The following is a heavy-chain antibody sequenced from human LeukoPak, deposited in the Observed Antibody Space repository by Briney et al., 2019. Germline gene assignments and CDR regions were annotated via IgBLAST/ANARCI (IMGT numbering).Heavy chain of an antibody. D-gene: IGHD3-10*01. Sequence: SETLSLTCSVSGGSISSKNDYWGWIRQPPGKGLEWIGNIFYSGTTFYNPPLKSRVTISEDTSKNQFSLKLRSVTAADTAVYYCARGPRFGELLWHWFDPWGQGTLVTVSS. CDR2: IFYSGTT. J-gene: IGHJ5*02. CDR1: GGSISSKNDY. CDR3: ARGPRFGELLWHWFDP. V-gene: IGHV4-39*07.